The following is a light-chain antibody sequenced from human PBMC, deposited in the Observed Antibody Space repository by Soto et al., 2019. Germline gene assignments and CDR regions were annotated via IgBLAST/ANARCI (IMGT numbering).Light chain of an antibody. CDR2: GAS. CDR3: QQYGSSPST. CDR1: QSIYRNF. J-gene: IGKJ3*01. Sequence: EIVLTQSPDTLSLSPGERATLSCRASQSIYRNFLAWYQQKPGQAPRLLIYGASSRATGIPDRFSGSGSGTDFTLIISRLEPDDFAVYFCQQYGSSPSTFGPGTKVNI. V-gene: IGKV3-20*01.